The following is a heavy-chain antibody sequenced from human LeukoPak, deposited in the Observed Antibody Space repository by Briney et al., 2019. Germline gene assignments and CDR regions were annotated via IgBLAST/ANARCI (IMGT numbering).Heavy chain of an antibody. J-gene: IGHJ4*02. V-gene: IGHV3-23*01. Sequence: GGSLRLSCAASGFTFSSYAMSWVRQAPGKGLEWVSAISGSGGSTYYADSVKGRFTISRDNSKNTLYLQMNSLRAEDTAVYYCAGRYDSSGYPLHWGQGTLVTVSS. CDR1: GFTFSSYA. CDR2: ISGSGGST. D-gene: IGHD3-22*01. CDR3: AGRYDSSGYPLH.